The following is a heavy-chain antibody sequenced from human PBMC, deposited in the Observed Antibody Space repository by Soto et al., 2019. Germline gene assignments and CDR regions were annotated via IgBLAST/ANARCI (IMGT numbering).Heavy chain of an antibody. V-gene: IGHV3-23*01. D-gene: IGHD4-17*01. CDR1: GFTFGAHP. Sequence: EVQLLESGGGLVQPGGSLTVSCAASGFTFGAHPMSWVRLAPGKGLEWVSTISGYGGSTYYPDSLKGRFIISRDNSKNTLYLHINTLRAADTAIYFCAKQRTTVTTSFDYWGQGTLVTVSS. J-gene: IGHJ4*02. CDR2: ISGYGGST. CDR3: AKQRTTVTTSFDY.